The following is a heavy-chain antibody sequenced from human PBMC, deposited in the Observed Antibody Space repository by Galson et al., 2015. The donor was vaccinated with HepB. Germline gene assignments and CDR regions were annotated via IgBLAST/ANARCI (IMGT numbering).Heavy chain of an antibody. D-gene: IGHD6-13*01. J-gene: IGHJ4*02. CDR2: IGSKTNSYAT. CDR3: TRMGNLSGYGSH. Sequence: SLRLSCAASGFTLSGSAIHWVRQASGRGLERIGRIGSKTNSYATAYVASVRGRFTISRDDSKNTAFLQLNSLKTDDTAVYYCTRMGNLSGYGSHWGQGTLVTVSS. CDR1: GFTLSGSA. V-gene: IGHV3-73*01.